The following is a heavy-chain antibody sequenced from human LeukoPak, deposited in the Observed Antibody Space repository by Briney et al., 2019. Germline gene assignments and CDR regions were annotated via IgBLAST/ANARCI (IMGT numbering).Heavy chain of an antibody. D-gene: IGHD1-26*01. CDR1: GFTFSSHD. J-gene: IGHJ4*02. CDR2: ISYDGGKK. CDR3: TTIVGAAYFDY. V-gene: IGHV3-33*05. Sequence: GGSLRLSCAASGFTFSSHDMHWVRQAPGKGLEWVAIISYDGGKKDYADSVKGRFTISRDNSKNTLYLQMNSLKTEDTAVYYCTTIVGAAYFDYWGQGTLVTVSS.